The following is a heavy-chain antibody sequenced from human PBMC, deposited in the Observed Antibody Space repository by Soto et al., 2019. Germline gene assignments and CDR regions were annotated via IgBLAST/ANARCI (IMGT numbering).Heavy chain of an antibody. CDR1: GFTFSRYE. J-gene: IGHJ4*02. D-gene: IGHD3-22*01. Sequence: GGSLRLSCAASGFTFSRYEMNWVRQAPGKGLEWVSYIRSSGSTIYYADSVKGRFTISRDNAKNSLYLQMNSLRAEDTAVYYCARESGLLLDFDYWGQGTLVTVPQ. CDR2: IRSSGSTI. CDR3: ARESGLLLDFDY. V-gene: IGHV3-48*03.